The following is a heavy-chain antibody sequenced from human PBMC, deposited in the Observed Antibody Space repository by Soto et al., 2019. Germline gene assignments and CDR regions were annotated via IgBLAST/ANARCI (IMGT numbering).Heavy chain of an antibody. CDR2: ISESGTTI. CDR1: GFAFSAYY. Sequence: QVHLVESGGGLVKPGGSLRLSWAASGFAFSAYYMSWIRQAPGKGLEWLSYISESGTTIYYADSVKGRFTISRDNAKNSLYLQMNSLRAEDTAVYYCTRSDYDTSGYTDYWGQGTLVIVSS. D-gene: IGHD3-22*01. V-gene: IGHV3-11*01. J-gene: IGHJ4*02. CDR3: TRSDYDTSGYTDY.